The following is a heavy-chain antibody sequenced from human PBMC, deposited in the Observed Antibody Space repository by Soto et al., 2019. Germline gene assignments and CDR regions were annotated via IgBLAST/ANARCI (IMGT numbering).Heavy chain of an antibody. CDR3: ARDQGYYSGGSCYSTY. CDR1: GFTFSSYG. D-gene: IGHD2-15*01. CDR2: IWYDGSNK. Sequence: SLRLSCAASGFTFSSYGMHWVRQAPGKGLEWVAVIWYDGSNKYYADSVKGRFTISRDNSKNTLYLQMNSLRAEDTVVYYCARDQGYYSGGSCYSTYWGQGTLVTVSS. J-gene: IGHJ4*02. V-gene: IGHV3-33*01.